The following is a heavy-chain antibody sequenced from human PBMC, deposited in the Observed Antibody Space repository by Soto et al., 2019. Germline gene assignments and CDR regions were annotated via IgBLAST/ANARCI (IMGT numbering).Heavy chain of an antibody. D-gene: IGHD4-17*01. V-gene: IGHV1-3*01. J-gene: IGHJ3*02. CDR3: AVPRDYVGRGGAFDI. CDR2: INAGNGNT. CDR1: GYTFTSYA. Sequence: ASVKVSCKASGYTFTSYAMHWVRQAPGQRLERMGWINAGNGNTKYSQKFQGRVTITRDTSASTAYMELSSLRSEDTAVYYCAVPRDYVGRGGAFDIWGQGTMVTVSS.